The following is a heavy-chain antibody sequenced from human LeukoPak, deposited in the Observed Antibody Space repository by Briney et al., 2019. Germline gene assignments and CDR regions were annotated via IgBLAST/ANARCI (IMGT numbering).Heavy chain of an antibody. V-gene: IGHV3-30*18. CDR3: AKEDVLRFLEWLFLD. J-gene: IGHJ4*02. CDR2: ISYDGSNK. D-gene: IGHD3-3*01. Sequence: GRSLRLSCAASGFTFSSYGMHWVRQAPGKVLEWVAVISYDGSNKYYADSVKGRFTISRDNSKNTLYLQMNSLRAEDTAVYYCAKEDVLRFLEWLFLDWGQGALVTVSS. CDR1: GFTFSSYG.